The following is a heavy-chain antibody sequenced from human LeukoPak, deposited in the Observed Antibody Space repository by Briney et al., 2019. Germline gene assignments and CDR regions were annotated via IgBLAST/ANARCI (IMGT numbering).Heavy chain of an antibody. J-gene: IGHJ5*02. V-gene: IGHV3-30*04. Sequence: GGSLRLSCAASGFTFSSYEMNWVRQAPGKGLEWVAVISYDGSNKYYADSVKGRFTISRDNSKNTLYLQMNSLRAEDTAVYYCARGRRFLDPWGQGTLVTVSS. CDR2: ISYDGSNK. CDR1: GFTFSSYE. D-gene: IGHD4-17*01. CDR3: ARGRRFLDP.